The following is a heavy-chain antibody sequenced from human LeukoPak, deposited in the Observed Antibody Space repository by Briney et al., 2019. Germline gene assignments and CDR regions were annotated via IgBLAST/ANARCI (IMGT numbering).Heavy chain of an antibody. CDR2: IRYDGSNK. CDR1: GFTFSSYG. J-gene: IGHJ5*02. D-gene: IGHD4-11*01. CDR3: AKIAIEYSNYACFDP. Sequence: PGGSLRLSCAASGFTFSSYGMHWVRQAPGKGLEWVSFIRYDGSNKYYADSVKGRFIISRDNSKNTLYLQMNSLRAEDTAVYYCAKIAIEYSNYACFDPWGQGTLVTVSS. V-gene: IGHV3-30*02.